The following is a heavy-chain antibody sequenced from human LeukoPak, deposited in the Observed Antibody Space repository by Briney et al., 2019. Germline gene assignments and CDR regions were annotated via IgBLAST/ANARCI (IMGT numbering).Heavy chain of an antibody. CDR1: GFTFSSHS. V-gene: IGHV3-21*01. CDR3: ARLTPTHIVVVPAALDY. CDR2: ISSSSSYI. Sequence: PGGSLRLTCAASGFTFSSHSMNWVRQAPGKGLEWVSSISSSSSYIYYADSVKGRFTISRDNAKNSLYLQMNSLRAEDTAVYYCARLTPTHIVVVPAALDYWGQGTLVTVSS. D-gene: IGHD2-2*01. J-gene: IGHJ4*02.